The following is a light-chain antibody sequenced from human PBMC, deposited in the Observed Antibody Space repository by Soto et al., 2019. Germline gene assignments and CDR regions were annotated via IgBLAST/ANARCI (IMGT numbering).Light chain of an antibody. J-gene: IGLJ3*02. V-gene: IGLV1-40*01. CDR2: GNN. CDR1: RSNIGTGYA. CDR3: QSYDSSLSIWV. Sequence: QSVLTQPPSVSGAPGQRVIISCSGSRSNIGTGYAVHWYRRLPGTAPKLLIFGNNNRPSGVHDRFSGSKSGTAASLASAGLQAEEEAYYFCQSYDSSLSIWVFGGGTKLTVL.